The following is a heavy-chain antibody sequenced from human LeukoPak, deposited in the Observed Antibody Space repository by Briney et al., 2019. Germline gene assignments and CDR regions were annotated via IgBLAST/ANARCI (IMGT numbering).Heavy chain of an antibody. J-gene: IGHJ4*02. D-gene: IGHD3-22*01. V-gene: IGHV3-21*01. Sequence: GGSLRLSCVASGFTFNIYSMNWVRQAPGKGLEWVSSIDSSSYNINYADSVKGRFTISRVNAKNSLSLQMNSLRAEDTAVYFCARDLAYYYDSSYDWGQGTLVTVSS. CDR2: IDSSSYNI. CDR3: ARDLAYYYDSSYD. CDR1: GFTFNIYS.